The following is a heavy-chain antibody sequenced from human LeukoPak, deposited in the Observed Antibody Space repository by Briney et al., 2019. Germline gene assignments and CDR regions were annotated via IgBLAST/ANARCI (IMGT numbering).Heavy chain of an antibody. V-gene: IGHV4-61*02. CDR3: ARGRHITATFSRYYYIDV. CDR1: GGSISSGSYY. Sequence: PSETLSLTCTVSGGSISSGSYYWSWIRQPAGKGLEWIVRIYTSGSTNYNPSLKSRVTISLDTSKNQFSLKLSSVTAADTAVYYCARGRHITATFSRYYYIDVWGKGTTVTVSS. CDR2: IYTSGST. J-gene: IGHJ6*03. D-gene: IGHD1-7*01.